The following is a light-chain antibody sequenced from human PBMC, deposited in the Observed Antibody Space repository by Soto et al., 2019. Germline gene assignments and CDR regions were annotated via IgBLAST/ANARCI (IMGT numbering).Light chain of an antibody. V-gene: IGKV1-5*01. CDR3: QQYNSYWT. Sequence: DVQMTQSPSSLSAYLGERVTITCRASQSIGSWLAWYQQRPGKAPILLIYDASNLQSGVPSRFSGGRSGTEFTLTISGLQPDDFATYYCQQYNSYWTFGPGTKVDI. CDR2: DAS. CDR1: QSIGSW. J-gene: IGKJ1*01.